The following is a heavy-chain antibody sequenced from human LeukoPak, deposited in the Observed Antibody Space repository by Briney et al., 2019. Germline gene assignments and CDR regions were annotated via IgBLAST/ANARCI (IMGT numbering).Heavy chain of an antibody. D-gene: IGHD6-19*01. Sequence: GGSLRLSCVASGFTFSRYGMTWVRQAPGKGLQWVSAISGSGGSTYCADSVKGRFTISRDNSKNTLYLQINGLRAEDTAVYYCAKDHLPGIVVAARDYWGQGTLVTVSS. CDR2: ISGSGGST. CDR3: AKDHLPGIVVAARDY. J-gene: IGHJ4*02. CDR1: GFTFSRYG. V-gene: IGHV3-23*01.